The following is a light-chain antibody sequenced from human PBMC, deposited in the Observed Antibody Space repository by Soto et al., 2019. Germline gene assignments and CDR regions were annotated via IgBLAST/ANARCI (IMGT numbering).Light chain of an antibody. CDR2: GAS. J-gene: IGKJ1*01. V-gene: IGKV3-15*01. Sequence: EIVMTQSPATLSVSPGERATLSCRASQSVSSNLAWYQQKPGQAPRLLIHGASTRATGIPARFSGSGSGTEFTLTISSLQSEDFADYYCQQYNDWPLWTFGQGTKVEIK. CDR1: QSVSSN. CDR3: QQYNDWPLWT.